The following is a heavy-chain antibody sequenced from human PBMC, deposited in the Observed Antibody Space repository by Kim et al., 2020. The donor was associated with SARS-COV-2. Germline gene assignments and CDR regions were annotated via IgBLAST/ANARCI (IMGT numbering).Heavy chain of an antibody. CDR2: VSSNGDST. J-gene: IGHJ4*02. D-gene: IGHD6-19*01. Sequence: GGSLRLSCSASGFTFRSYAIHWVRQAPGKGLEYVSTVSSNGDSTYYAESVKGRFTISRDNSKNSLYLQMSSLRPEDTAVYYCVKDGSGWFFDYWGPGTLVTVSS. CDR1: GFTFRSYA. V-gene: IGHV3-64D*06. CDR3: VKDGSGWFFDY.